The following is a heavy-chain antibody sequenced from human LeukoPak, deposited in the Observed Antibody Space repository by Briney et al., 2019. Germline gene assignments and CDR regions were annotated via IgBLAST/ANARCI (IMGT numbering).Heavy chain of an antibody. J-gene: IGHJ3*02. CDR3: ARDLSSRGYTYGTPAFTFDT. D-gene: IGHD5-18*01. Sequence: GGSLRLSCAASGFTFSTYSINWIRQAPGKGLEWVSYISSDSSTIYYADSLKGRFTISRDNAKNSLSLLMNSLRAEDTAVYYCARDLSSRGYTYGTPAFTFDTWGQGTMVTVSS. V-gene: IGHV3-48*01. CDR2: ISSDSSTI. CDR1: GFTFSTYS.